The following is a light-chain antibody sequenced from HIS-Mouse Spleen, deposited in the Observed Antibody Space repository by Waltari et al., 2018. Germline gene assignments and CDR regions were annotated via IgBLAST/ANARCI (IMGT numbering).Light chain of an antibody. J-gene: IGLJ2*01. CDR1: AFTNKY. CDR3: YSTDSSGNHRV. CDR2: EDS. Sequence: SYELTPPPSVTVSPGQTARLTCSGVAFTNKYAYWNQQKSGQPGVLVIYEDSKRPSGIPERFSGSSSGTMDTLTISGAQVEDEADYYCYSTDSSGNHRVFGGGTKLTVL. V-gene: IGLV3-10*01.